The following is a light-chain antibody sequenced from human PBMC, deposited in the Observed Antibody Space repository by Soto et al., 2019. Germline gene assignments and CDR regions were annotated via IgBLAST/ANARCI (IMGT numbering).Light chain of an antibody. CDR2: DVS. CDR1: SSDVGGYNS. CDR3: SSYTSSITLV. V-gene: IGLV2-14*01. J-gene: IGLJ2*01. Sequence: QSALTQPASVSGSPGQSITISCTGTSSDVGGYNSVSWYQQHPGKAPKLMIYDVSNRPSGVSNRFSGSKSGNTASLTISGLQAQDEADYYCSSYTSSITLVFGGGPKLTGL.